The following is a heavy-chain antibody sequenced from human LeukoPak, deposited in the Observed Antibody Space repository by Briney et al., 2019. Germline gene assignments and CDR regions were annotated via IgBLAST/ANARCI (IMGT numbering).Heavy chain of an antibody. J-gene: IGHJ3*02. V-gene: IGHV3-23*01. Sequence: GGSLRLSCSVSGLTFYTYAMSWVRQAPGKGLEWVSAISGRDGRTYYTDSVKGRFTISRDNSKNTLYLQMNSLRAEDTAAYYCARHGPPPPSYYYDSSGYYPMGAFDIWGQGTMVTVSS. CDR2: ISGRDGRT. D-gene: IGHD3-22*01. CDR1: GLTFYTYA. CDR3: ARHGPPPPSYYYDSSGYYPMGAFDI.